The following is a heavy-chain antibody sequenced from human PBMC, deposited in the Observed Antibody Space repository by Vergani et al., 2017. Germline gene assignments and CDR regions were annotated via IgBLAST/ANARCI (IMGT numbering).Heavy chain of an antibody. CDR2: ISAYNGNT. CDR3: ARDIDIGYCPPYAFDI. Sequence: QVQLVQSGAEVKKPGASVKVSCKASGYTFTSYGISWVRQAPGQGLEWMGWISAYNGNTNYAQKLQGGVTMTTDTSTSTAYMELRSLRSDDTAVYYCARDIDIGYCPPYAFDIWGQGTMVTVSS. D-gene: IGHD3-22*01. CDR1: GYTFTSYG. V-gene: IGHV1-18*01. J-gene: IGHJ3*02.